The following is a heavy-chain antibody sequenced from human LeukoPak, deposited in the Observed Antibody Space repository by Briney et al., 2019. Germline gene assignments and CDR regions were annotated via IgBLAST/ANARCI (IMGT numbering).Heavy chain of an antibody. J-gene: IGHJ4*02. D-gene: IGHD1-26*01. CDR2: IGARGGPT. Sequence: GGSPSLACAASGSPFSSYGMSWVRQAPEKGLEWVSAIGARGGPTFYSDCVRARYTISRNNSKTTLYLQLNSLRAGDAAVYYCATLARFSWSYLGFDYWGQG. CDR1: GSPFSSYG. CDR3: ATLARFSWSYLGFDY. V-gene: IGHV3-23*01.